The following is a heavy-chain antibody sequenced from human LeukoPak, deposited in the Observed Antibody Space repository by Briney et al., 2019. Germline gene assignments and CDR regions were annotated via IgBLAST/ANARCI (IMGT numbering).Heavy chain of an antibody. Sequence: GGSLRLSCAASGFTFSDHYMSWIRQAPGRGLEWVSYISSSSSYTNYADSVKGRFTISRDNAKNSLYLQMNSLRAEDTAVYYCAREGGSGSYYYWGQGTLVTVSS. V-gene: IGHV3-11*06. CDR1: GFTFSDHY. D-gene: IGHD3-10*01. J-gene: IGHJ4*02. CDR3: AREGGSGSYYY. CDR2: ISSSSSYT.